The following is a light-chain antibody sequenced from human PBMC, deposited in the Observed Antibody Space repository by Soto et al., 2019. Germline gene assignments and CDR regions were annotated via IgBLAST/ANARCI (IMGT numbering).Light chain of an antibody. J-gene: IGKJ1*01. CDR3: QQYNSYPWT. CDR1: QGVGST. Sequence: EIVMTQSPATLSVSPGERVTLSCRASQGVGSTLAWYRQQPGQAPRLLIYDAYIRATGVPARFSGSGSGTEFTLTISSLQPDDFATYYCQQYNSYPWTFGQGTKVEIK. CDR2: DAY. V-gene: IGKV3-15*01.